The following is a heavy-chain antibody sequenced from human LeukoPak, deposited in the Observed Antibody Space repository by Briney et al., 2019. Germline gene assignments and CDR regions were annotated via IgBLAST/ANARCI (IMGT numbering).Heavy chain of an antibody. J-gene: IGHJ4*02. CDR3: AKVGPGGYGGSGYYFDY. D-gene: IGHD5-12*01. CDR2: ISSSSSYI. Sequence: GGSLRLSCAASGFTFSSYSMNWVRQAPGKGLEWVSSISSSSSYIYYADSVKGRFTISRDNAKNSLYLQMNSLRAEDTAVYYCAKVGPGGYGGSGYYFDYWGQGTLVTVSP. CDR1: GFTFSSYS. V-gene: IGHV3-21*01.